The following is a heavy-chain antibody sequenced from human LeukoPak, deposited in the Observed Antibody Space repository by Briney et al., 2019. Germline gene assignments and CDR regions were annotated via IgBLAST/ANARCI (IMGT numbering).Heavy chain of an antibody. CDR1: GYTFTGYY. V-gene: IGHV1-2*02. J-gene: IGHJ6*03. Sequence: ASVKVSCKASGYTFTGYYMHWVRQAPGQGLEWMGWINPNSGGTNYAQKFQGRVTMTRDTSISTAYMELSRLRSDDTALYYCARVERYSSIMPLRYYYHMDVWGKGTTVTISS. D-gene: IGHD6-13*01. CDR3: ARVERYSSIMPLRYYYHMDV. CDR2: INPNSGGT.